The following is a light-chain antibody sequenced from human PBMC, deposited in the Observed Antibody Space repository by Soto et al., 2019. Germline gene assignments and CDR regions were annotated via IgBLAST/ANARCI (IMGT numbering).Light chain of an antibody. CDR3: SSYTSSSTLEYV. CDR1: SSNIGSNY. CDR2: DVS. J-gene: IGLJ1*01. V-gene: IGLV2-14*01. Sequence: QSVLTQPPSASGTPGQRVTISCSGSSSNIGSNYVYWYQQHPGKAPRLIIYDVSNRPSGVSNRFSGSKSGNTASLTISGLQAEDELDYYCSSYTSSSTLEYVFGTGTKVTVL.